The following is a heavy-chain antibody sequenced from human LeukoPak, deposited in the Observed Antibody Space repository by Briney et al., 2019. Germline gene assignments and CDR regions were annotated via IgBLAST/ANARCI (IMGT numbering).Heavy chain of an antibody. V-gene: IGHV3-21*01. CDR1: GFTFSSYS. CDR3: VRDFCSGGSCLDFRGFDP. J-gene: IGHJ5*02. D-gene: IGHD2-15*01. Sequence: GGSLRPSCAASGFTFSSYSMNWVRQAPGKGLEWVSSISSSSSYIYYADSVKGRFTISRDNAKNSLYLQMNSLRAEDTAVYYCVRDFCSGGSCLDFRGFDPWGQGTLVTVSS. CDR2: ISSSSSYI.